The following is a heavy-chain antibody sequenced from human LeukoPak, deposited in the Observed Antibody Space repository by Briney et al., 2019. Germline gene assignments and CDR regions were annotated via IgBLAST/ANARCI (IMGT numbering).Heavy chain of an antibody. D-gene: IGHD6-6*01. CDR3: ARGKINRGIAARPIYYYGMDV. CDR1: GGSFSGYY. Sequence: PSETLSLTCAVYGGSFSGYYWSWIRQPPGKGLEWIGEINHSGSTNYNPSLKSRVTISVDTSKNQFSLKLSSVTAADTAVYYCARGKINRGIAARPIYYYGMDVWGQGTTVTVSS. J-gene: IGHJ6*02. V-gene: IGHV4-34*01. CDR2: INHSGST.